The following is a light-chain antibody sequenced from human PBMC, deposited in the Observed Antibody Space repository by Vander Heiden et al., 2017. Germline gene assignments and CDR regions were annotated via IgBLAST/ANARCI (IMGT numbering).Light chain of an antibody. CDR2: DAF. Sequence: IVLTQSPATLSLSPGERATLSCRASQSVSSYLAWYQQKPGQAPRLLIYDAFNRDTGIPARFSGSGYGKDFTLTISSREPEDFAVYYCHLHSNGPPNTFGGGTKVEIK. CDR1: QSVSSY. J-gene: IGKJ4*01. V-gene: IGKV3-11*01. CDR3: HLHSNGPPNT.